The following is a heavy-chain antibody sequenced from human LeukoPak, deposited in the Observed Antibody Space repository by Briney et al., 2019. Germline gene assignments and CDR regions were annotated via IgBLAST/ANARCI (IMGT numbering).Heavy chain of an antibody. CDR3: ARVRASGYSYGYFDY. CDR1: GGSISSGGYY. CDR2: IYYSGST. D-gene: IGHD5-18*01. J-gene: IGHJ4*02. V-gene: IGHV4-31*03. Sequence: SETLSLTCTVSGGSISSGGYYWSWIRQHPGKGLEWIVYIYYSGSTYYNPSLKSRVTISVDTSKNQFSLKLSSVTAADTAVYYCARVRASGYSYGYFDYWGQGTLVTVSS.